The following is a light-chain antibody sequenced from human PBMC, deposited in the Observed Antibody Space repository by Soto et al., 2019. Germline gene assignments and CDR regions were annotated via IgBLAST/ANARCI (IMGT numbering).Light chain of an antibody. CDR1: QSVNGH. Sequence: EIVLTQSPGTLSLSPGERATLSCRASQSVNGHLAWYQQRPGQAPRLLIYGTSTRATDVPLRFSGGGSGTEFTLTISSLQSEDFAVYFCHQYFDWPRGTFGQGTKLEI. J-gene: IGKJ1*01. CDR2: GTS. V-gene: IGKV3-15*01. CDR3: HQYFDWPRGT.